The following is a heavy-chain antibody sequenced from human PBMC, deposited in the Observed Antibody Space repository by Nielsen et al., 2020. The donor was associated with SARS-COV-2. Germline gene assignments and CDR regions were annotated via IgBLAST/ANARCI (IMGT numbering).Heavy chain of an antibody. CDR3: AKGRIAAAAKAPVDY. CDR1: GFTFSSYA. J-gene: IGHJ4*02. V-gene: IGHV3-64*01. D-gene: IGHD6-13*01. CDR2: ISSNGGST. Sequence: GGSLRLSCAASGFTFSSYAMHWVRQAPGKGLEYVSAISSNGGSTYYANSVKGRFTISRDNSKNTLYLQMNSLRAEDTAVYYCAKGRIAAAAKAPVDYWGQGTLVTVSS.